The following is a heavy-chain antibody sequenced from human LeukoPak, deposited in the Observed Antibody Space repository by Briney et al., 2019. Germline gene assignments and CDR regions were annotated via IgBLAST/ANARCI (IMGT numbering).Heavy chain of an antibody. V-gene: IGHV4-39*01. CDR2: IYYSGST. D-gene: IGHD6-19*01. J-gene: IGHJ4*02. Sequence: GSLRLSCAASGFTVSDNYMSWVRQAPGKGLEWIGSIYYSGSTYYNPSLKSRVTISVDTSKNQFSLKLSSVTAADTAVYYCARHEGQWLVHFGYWGQGTLVTVSS. CDR1: GFTVSDNY. CDR3: ARHEGQWLVHFGY.